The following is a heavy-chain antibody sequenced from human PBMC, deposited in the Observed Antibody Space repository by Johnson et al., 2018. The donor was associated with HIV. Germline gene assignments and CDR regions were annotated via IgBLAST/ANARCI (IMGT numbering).Heavy chain of an antibody. CDR3: ANALILDAFNI. CDR1: GFTFSSYA. V-gene: IGHV3-23*04. J-gene: IGHJ3*02. D-gene: IGHD2-21*01. CDR2: ISGDDGDT. Sequence: EVQLVESGGGLVQPGGSLRLSCAASGFTFSSYAMTWVRQAPGKGLEWICAISGDDGDTFYADSAKGRFTINRDNSKNTVYLPMSNLTADDTAVYYCANALILDAFNIWGPGTMVTVSS.